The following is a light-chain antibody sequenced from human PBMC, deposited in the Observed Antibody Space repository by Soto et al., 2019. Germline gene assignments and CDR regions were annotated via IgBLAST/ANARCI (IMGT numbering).Light chain of an antibody. V-gene: IGLV2-14*01. Sequence: QSVLTQPASVSGSPGQSITISCTGTSSDVGGYDFVSWYQHHPGKAPKLLIYDVNNRPSGLSDRFCGSKSGNTASLTISGLQTEDEADYYCSSYTSSHTRVFGTGTKVTVL. CDR1: SSDVGGYDF. CDR2: DVN. J-gene: IGLJ1*01. CDR3: SSYTSSHTRV.